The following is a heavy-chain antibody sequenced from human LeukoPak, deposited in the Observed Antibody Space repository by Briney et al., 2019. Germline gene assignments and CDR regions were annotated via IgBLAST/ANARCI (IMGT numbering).Heavy chain of an antibody. CDR2: IYYSGST. D-gene: IGHD3-22*01. CDR1: GGSIGSSSFH. V-gene: IGHV4-39*07. CDR3: ARAPGNYDSSGYNYYFDY. J-gene: IGHJ4*02. Sequence: PSETLSLTCTVSGGSIGSSSFHWGWIRQPPGKGLEWIGSIYYSGSTYYNPSLKSRVTISVDRSKNQFSLKLSSVTAADTAVYYCARAPGNYDSSGYNYYFDYWGQGTLVTVSS.